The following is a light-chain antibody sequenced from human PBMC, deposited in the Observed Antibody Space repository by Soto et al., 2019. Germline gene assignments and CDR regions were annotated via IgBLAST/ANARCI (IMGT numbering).Light chain of an antibody. Sequence: QSALTQPPSASGSPGQSVNISSTGTSSDVGAYKYVSWYQQYPGKAPKLRIYEVTKRPSGVPDRFSGSKSGNTASLTVSGLQAEDEADYYCTSYVGNDIWVFGGGTKVTVL. CDR3: TSYVGNDIWV. CDR1: SSDVGAYKY. V-gene: IGLV2-8*01. CDR2: EVT. J-gene: IGLJ3*02.